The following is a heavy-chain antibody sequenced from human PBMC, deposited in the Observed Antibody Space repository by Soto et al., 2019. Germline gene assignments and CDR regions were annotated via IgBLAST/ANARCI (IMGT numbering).Heavy chain of an antibody. CDR2: IYYSGST. V-gene: IGHV4-39*01. D-gene: IGHD3-22*01. Sequence: SETLSLTCTVSGGSISSSSYYWGWIRQPPGKGLEWIGSIYYSGSTYYNPSLKSRVTISVDTSKNQFSLKLSSVTAADTAVYYCASSYDSSGYPLFYFDYWGQGTLVTVSP. CDR1: GGSISSSSYY. J-gene: IGHJ4*02. CDR3: ASSYDSSGYPLFYFDY.